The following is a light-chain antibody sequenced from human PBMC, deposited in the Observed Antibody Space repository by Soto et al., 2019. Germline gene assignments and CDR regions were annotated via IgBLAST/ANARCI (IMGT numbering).Light chain of an antibody. CDR3: QHFGGTTFT. Sequence: EMVLTQSPGTLSLSPGEGATLSCRASKSVSSSYIAWYQQRPGQTPRLLIYGASTRATGIPDRFSGSGSGTHFTLTISRMEPGDFAVYYCQHFGGTTFTFGQRXRXXI. J-gene: IGKJ5*01. CDR2: GAS. CDR1: KSVSSSY. V-gene: IGKV3-20*01.